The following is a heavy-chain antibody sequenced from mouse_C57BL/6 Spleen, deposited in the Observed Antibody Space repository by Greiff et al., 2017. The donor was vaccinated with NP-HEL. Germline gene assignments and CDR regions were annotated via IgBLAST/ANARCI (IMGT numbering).Heavy chain of an antibody. V-gene: IGHV1-82*01. Sequence: VQLQQSGPELVKPGASVKISCKASGYAFNSSWMNWVKQRPGKGLEWIGRIYPGDGDTNYNGKFKGKATLTADKSSSTAYMQLSSLTSEDSAVYFCARSDGYYPYWGQGTLVTVSA. CDR3: ARSDGYYPY. D-gene: IGHD2-3*01. CDR1: GYAFNSSW. CDR2: IYPGDGDT. J-gene: IGHJ3*01.